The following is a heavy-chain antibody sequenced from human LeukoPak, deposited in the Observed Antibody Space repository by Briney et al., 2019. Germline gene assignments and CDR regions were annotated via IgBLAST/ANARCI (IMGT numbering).Heavy chain of an antibody. CDR3: AISRVDAFDI. CDR2: IIPIFGTA. Sequence: ASVKVSCKASGGTFSSYAISWVRQAPGQGLEWMGGIIPIFGTANYAQKFQGRVTITTDESTSAAYMELSSLRSEDTAVYYCAISRVDAFDIWGQGTMVTVSP. V-gene: IGHV1-69*05. CDR1: GGTFSSYA. J-gene: IGHJ3*02.